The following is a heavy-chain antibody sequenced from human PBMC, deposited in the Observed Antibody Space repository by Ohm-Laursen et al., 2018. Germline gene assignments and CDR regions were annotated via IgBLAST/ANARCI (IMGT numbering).Heavy chain of an antibody. V-gene: IGHV1-2*02. CDR3: ARGSGYDYNYFDY. J-gene: IGHJ4*02. D-gene: IGHD5-12*01. CDR1: GYTFTGYY. CDR2: INPNSGGT. Sequence: GASVKVSCKASGYTFTGYYMHWVRQAPGQGLEWMGWINPNSGGTKYAQKFQGRVTMTRDTSISTAYMELSRLRSDDTAVYYCARGSGYDYNYFDYWGQGTLVTVSS.